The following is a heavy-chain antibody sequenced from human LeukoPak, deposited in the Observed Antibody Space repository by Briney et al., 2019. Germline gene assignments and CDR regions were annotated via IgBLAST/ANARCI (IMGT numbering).Heavy chain of an antibody. CDR2: ISYDGSNK. CDR3: ARDRDSSGWDDFDY. D-gene: IGHD6-19*01. J-gene: IGHJ4*02. V-gene: IGHV3-30-3*01. Sequence: GGSLRLSCAASGFTFSSYAMYWVRQAPGKGLEWVAVISYDGSNKYYADSVKGRFTISRDNSKNSLYLQMNSLRAEDTAVYYCARDRDSSGWDDFDYWGQGILVTVSS. CDR1: GFTFSSYA.